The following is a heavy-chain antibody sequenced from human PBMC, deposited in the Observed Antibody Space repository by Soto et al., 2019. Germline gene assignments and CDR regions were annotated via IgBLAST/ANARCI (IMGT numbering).Heavy chain of an antibody. J-gene: IGHJ4*02. CDR1: GYNFAGYW. D-gene: IGHD3-3*01. V-gene: IGHV5-51*01. CDR3: ARGGVSTRTFDY. CDR2: IYPSDSDT. Sequence: GESLKISCKGSGYNFAGYWIAWARQMPGKGLELMGIIYPSDSDTRYRPSFQGQVTISADKSISSAYLQWSSLRASDTAMYYCARGGVSTRTFDYWGQGTPVTVSS.